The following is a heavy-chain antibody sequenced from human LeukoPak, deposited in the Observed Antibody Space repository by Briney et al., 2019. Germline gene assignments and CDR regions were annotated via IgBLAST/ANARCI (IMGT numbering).Heavy chain of an antibody. V-gene: IGHV4-39*02. J-gene: IGHJ5*02. CDR3: GRYNYGDYANWFDP. D-gene: IGHD4-17*01. CDR2: IYYSGST. Sequence: SETLSLTCTVSGGSISSSSYYWGWVRQPPGKWLGLIGSIYYSGSTYYNPPLRSRFTISVDTSKNHFFLKLSSVTAADTAVYYRGRYNYGDYANWFDPWGQGTLVTVSS. CDR1: GGSISSSSYY.